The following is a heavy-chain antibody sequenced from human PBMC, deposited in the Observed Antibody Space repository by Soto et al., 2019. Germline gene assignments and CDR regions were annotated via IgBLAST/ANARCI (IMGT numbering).Heavy chain of an antibody. D-gene: IGHD2-21*01. V-gene: IGHV4-39*01. Sequence: SETLSLTCTVSGGSISSSSYYWGWIRQPPGKGLEWIGSIYYSGSTYYNPSLKSRVTISVDTSKNQFSLKLSSVTAADTAVYYCSGGHFYYFDYWGQGTLVTVSS. CDR3: SGGHFYYFDY. CDR1: GGSISSSSYY. CDR2: IYYSGST. J-gene: IGHJ4*02.